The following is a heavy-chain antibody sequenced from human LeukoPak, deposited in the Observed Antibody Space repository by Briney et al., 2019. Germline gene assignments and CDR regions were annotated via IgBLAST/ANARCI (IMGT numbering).Heavy chain of an antibody. D-gene: IGHD4/OR15-4a*01. J-gene: IGHJ3*02. Sequence: SETLSLTCGVSGDSINSGHYWGWIRQPPGKGLEWIGSMYHSGSTYYNLSLKSRVTISIDTSKNQFSLKLRSVTAADTAVYFCARNVTMVLPGQGAFDIWGQGTMVTVSS. CDR3: ARNVTMVLPGQGAFDI. CDR2: MYHSGST. V-gene: IGHV4-38-2*01. CDR1: GDSINSGHY.